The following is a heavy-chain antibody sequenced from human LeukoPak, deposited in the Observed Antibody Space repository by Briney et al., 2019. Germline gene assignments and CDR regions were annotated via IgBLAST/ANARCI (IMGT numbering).Heavy chain of an antibody. J-gene: IGHJ6*03. CDR2: IKQDGTEK. D-gene: IGHD6-19*01. CDR3: VAGNEYYYYYYMDV. V-gene: IGHV3-7*01. CDR1: GFSFTTYW. Sequence: GGSLRLSCAASGFSFTTYWMSWVRQAPGKGLEWVANIKQDGTEKYYVDSVKGRFTISRDNAKNSLYLQMNSLRAEDTAVYYCVAGNEYYYYYYMDVWGKGTTVTVSS.